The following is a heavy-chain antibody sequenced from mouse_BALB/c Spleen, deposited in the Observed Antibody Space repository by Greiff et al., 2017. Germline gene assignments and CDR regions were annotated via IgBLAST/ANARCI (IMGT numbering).Heavy chain of an antibody. CDR2: INPSSGYT. J-gene: IGHJ3*01. CDR1: GYTFTSYT. V-gene: IGHV1-4*02. Sequence: QVQLQQSAAELARPGASVKMSCKASGYTFTSYTMHWVKQRPGQGLEWIGYINPSSGYTEYNQKFKDKTTLTADKSSSTAYMQLSSLTSEDSAVYYCTRSKYGNSFAYWGQGTLVTVSA. CDR3: TRSKYGNSFAY. D-gene: IGHD2-10*02.